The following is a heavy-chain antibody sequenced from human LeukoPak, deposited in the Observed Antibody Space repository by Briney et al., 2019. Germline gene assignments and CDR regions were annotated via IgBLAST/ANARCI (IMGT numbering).Heavy chain of an antibody. CDR1: GFTFSSYG. V-gene: IGHV3-30*02. Sequence: PGGSLRLSCAASGFTFSSYGMHWLRQAPGKGLEWVAFIRYDENSKFYADSVKGRFTISRDNSKNTLYLQMDSLRPEDTAVYYCAKRHSSGWYLFDYWGQGTLSPSPQ. D-gene: IGHD6-19*01. CDR3: AKRHSSGWYLFDY. J-gene: IGHJ4*02. CDR2: IRYDENSK.